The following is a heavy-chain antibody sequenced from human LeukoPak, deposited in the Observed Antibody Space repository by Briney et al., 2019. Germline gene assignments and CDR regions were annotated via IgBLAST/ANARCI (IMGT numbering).Heavy chain of an antibody. CDR2: TYYRSNWCN. CDR1: GGSVSSYSAA. D-gene: IGHD3-3*01. Sequence: SQTLSLTCAISGGSVSSYSAAWNWIRQSPSRGLEWLGRTYYRSNWCNDYAGSLRGRITINPDTSRNQFSLHLSSVTPDDTAVYYCARDPEWVYDTFDVWGQGTMVTVSS. V-gene: IGHV6-1*01. J-gene: IGHJ3*01. CDR3: ARDPEWVYDTFDV.